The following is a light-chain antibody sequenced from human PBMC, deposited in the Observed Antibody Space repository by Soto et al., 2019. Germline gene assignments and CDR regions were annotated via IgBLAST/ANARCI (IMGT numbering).Light chain of an antibody. V-gene: IGKV3-20*01. J-gene: IGKJ2*01. CDR3: QQYVTSPYT. CDR1: QSISSSA. Sequence: DIVLTQSPGTLSLSPGERVILSCRTSQSISSSALAWYQQKPGQAPSLLIYGSSRRATGIPDRFSGSGSGTDFTLTISCLEPEDFAVYFCQQYVTSPYTFGQGTKLEI. CDR2: GSS.